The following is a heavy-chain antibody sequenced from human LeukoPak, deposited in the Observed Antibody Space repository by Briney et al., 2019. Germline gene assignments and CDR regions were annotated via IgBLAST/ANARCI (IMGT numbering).Heavy chain of an antibody. CDR2: IYYSGNT. J-gene: IGHJ4*02. V-gene: IGHV4-59*05. Sequence: SETLSLTCTVSGGSISSYYWSWIRQPPGKGLEWIGSIYYSGNTYYNPSLKSRVTISVDTSKDQFSLKLSSVTATDTAVYYCARHTTYYYDSWGQGTLVTVSS. D-gene: IGHD3-22*01. CDR3: ARHTTYYYDS. CDR1: GGSISSYY.